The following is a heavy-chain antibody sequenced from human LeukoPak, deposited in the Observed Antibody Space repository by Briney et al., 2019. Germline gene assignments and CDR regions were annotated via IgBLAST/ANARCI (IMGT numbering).Heavy chain of an antibody. J-gene: IGHJ4*02. V-gene: IGHV3-23*01. Sequence: PGGSLKLSCAASGFTFNINTMSWLRQAPGKGLEWVSVISENGGYTYYADSVKGRFTISRDNSKNTLYLQMTSLRAEDTAVYYCARGQGSGGSRYFDYWGQGTLVTVSS. D-gene: IGHD2-15*01. CDR3: ARGQGSGGSRYFDY. CDR2: ISENGGYT. CDR1: GFTFNINT.